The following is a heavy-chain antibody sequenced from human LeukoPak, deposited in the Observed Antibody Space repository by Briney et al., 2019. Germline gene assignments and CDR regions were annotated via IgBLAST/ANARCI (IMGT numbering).Heavy chain of an antibody. J-gene: IGHJ4*02. V-gene: IGHV3-23*01. D-gene: IGHD2-15*01. CDR3: AKSRSGVSSCYNY. CDR1: GFIFSNYA. CDR2: ISGSDDNT. Sequence: GGSLRLSCAASGFIFSNYAMSWVRQAPGKGLEWVSAISGSDDNTYCADSVRGRFTISRDNSKNTLYLQMNGLRAEDTAIYFCAKSRSGVSSCYNYWGQGTLVTVSS.